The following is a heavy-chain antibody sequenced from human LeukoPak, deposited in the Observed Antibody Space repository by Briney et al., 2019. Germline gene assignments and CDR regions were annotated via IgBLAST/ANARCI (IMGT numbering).Heavy chain of an antibody. CDR2: MSGSGGST. J-gene: IGHJ6*03. D-gene: IGHD2-15*01. Sequence: GGSLRLSCAASGFTFSSYAMSWVRQAPGKGLEWGSGMSGSGGSTYYADSVKGRFTISRDNSKNTLYLQMNSLRAEDTAVYYCAKGDARIPLPYYMDVWGTRTTVTVSS. CDR3: AKGDARIPLPYYMDV. CDR1: GFTFSSYA. V-gene: IGHV3-23*01.